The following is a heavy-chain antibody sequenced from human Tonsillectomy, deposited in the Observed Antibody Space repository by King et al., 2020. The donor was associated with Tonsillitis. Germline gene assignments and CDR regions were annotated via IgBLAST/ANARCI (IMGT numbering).Heavy chain of an antibody. CDR1: GFTVSSNY. CDR3: ARDVAAAGFLWD. D-gene: IGHD6-13*01. J-gene: IGHJ4*02. V-gene: IGHV3-53*01. Sequence: VQLVESGGGLIQPGGSLRLSCVASGFTVSSNYMSCVRQAPGKGLEWVSVIYSGGSTYYTDSVKGRFTISRDNSKNTLYLQINSLRAEDTAVYYCARDVAAAGFLWDWGQGTLVTVSS. CDR2: IYSGGST.